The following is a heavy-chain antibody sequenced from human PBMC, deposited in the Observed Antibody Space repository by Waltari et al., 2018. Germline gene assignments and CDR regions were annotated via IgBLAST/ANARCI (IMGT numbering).Heavy chain of an antibody. CDR1: GFTFSSDS. J-gene: IGHJ4*02. CDR3: ARDSSTSDGDY. V-gene: IGHV3-48*01. D-gene: IGHD6-13*01. CDR2: ISSSSSTI. Sequence: EVQLVESGGGLVQPGGSLRLSCAASGFTFSSDSMNWVRQAPGKGLEWVSYISSSSSTIYYADSVKGRFTISRDNAKNSLYLQMNSLRAEDTAVYYCARDSSTSDGDYWGQGTLVTVSS.